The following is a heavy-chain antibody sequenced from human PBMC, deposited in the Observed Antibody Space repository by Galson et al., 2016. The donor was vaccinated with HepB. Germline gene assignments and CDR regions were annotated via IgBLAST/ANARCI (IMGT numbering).Heavy chain of an antibody. CDR1: GGSISNSRYF. D-gene: IGHD3-10*01. CDR3: ARLEVSGSGNFFDF. V-gene: IGHV4-39*01. J-gene: IGHJ4*02. Sequence: LSLTCTVSGGSISNSRYFWTWVRQPPGEGLQWLGSINYSGTTYLDDSVKGRATLTLNMSESQYSLKVTSLTAADTARYYCARLEVSGSGNFFDFWGQGALVTVSS. CDR2: INYSGTT.